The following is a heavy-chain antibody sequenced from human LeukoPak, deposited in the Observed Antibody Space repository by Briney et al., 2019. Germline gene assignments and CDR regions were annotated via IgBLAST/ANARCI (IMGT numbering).Heavy chain of an antibody. V-gene: IGHV4-4*07. Sequence: PSETLYLTCTVSGGSISSYYWSWLRQPAGKGLEWIGRIYTSGSTNYNPSLKSRVTMSVDTSKNQFSLKLSSVTAADTAVYYCAREMTYYYDSSGYNPLDYWGQGTLVTVSS. CDR2: IYTSGST. CDR3: AREMTYYYDSSGYNPLDY. J-gene: IGHJ4*02. D-gene: IGHD3-22*01. CDR1: GGSISSYY.